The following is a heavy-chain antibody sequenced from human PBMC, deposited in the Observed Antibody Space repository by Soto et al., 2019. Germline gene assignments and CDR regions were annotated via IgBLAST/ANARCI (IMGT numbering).Heavy chain of an antibody. V-gene: IGHV3-74*01. CDR2: INSDGSGT. D-gene: IGHD3-10*01. CDR1: GFIFSGYW. J-gene: IGHJ4*02. CDR3: ARLLGGSGSFIDY. Sequence: EVQLVESGGGLVQPGGSLRLSCVASGFIFSGYWMHWVRQAPGKGLVWVSRINSDGSGTSYADSVKGRFTISRDNAKNTMYLQMNSLRAEDTAVYYCARLLGGSGSFIDYWGQGTLVTVSS.